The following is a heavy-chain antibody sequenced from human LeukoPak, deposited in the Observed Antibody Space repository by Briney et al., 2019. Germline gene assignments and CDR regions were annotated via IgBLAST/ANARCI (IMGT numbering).Heavy chain of an antibody. D-gene: IGHD3-22*01. Sequence: ASVKVSCKASGYTFTGYYMHWVRQAPGQGLEWMGWINPNSGGTNYAQKFQGRVTMTRGTSISTAYMELSRLRSDDTAVYYCARVRYYYDSSGYPDYWGQGTLVTVSS. J-gene: IGHJ4*02. CDR3: ARVRYYYDSSGYPDY. CDR1: GYTFTGYY. V-gene: IGHV1-2*02. CDR2: INPNSGGT.